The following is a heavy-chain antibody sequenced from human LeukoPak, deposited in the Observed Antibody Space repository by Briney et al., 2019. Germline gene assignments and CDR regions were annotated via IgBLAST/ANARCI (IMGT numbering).Heavy chain of an antibody. CDR3: ARKLGLHFDY. CDR1: GGSFSGYY. V-gene: IGHV4-34*01. CDR2: INHSGST. J-gene: IGHJ4*02. Sequence: SETLSLTCAVYGGSFSGYYWSWIRQPPGKGLEWIGEINHSGSTNYNPSLKSRVTISVDTSKNQFSLQLNSVTPEDTAVYYCARKLGLHFDYWGQGTLVTVSS. D-gene: IGHD7-27*01.